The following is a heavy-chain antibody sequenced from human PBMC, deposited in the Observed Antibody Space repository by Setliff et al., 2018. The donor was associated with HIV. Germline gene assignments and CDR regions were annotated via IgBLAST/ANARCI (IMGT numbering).Heavy chain of an antibody. CDR1: GYSISSHY. CDR3: ARGRGSY. V-gene: IGHV4-59*08. D-gene: IGHD1-26*01. J-gene: IGHJ4*02. CDR2: VYYTGST. Sequence: SETLSLTCTVSGYSISSHYWSWIRQSPGKGLEWIGYVYYTGSTNYNPSLKGRVTIGVDTSKNQFSLKLTSVTAADAAMYYCARGRGSYWGQGTLVTVSS.